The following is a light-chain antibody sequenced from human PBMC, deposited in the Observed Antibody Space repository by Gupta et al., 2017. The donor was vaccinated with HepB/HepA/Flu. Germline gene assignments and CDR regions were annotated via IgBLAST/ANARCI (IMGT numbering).Light chain of an antibody. CDR3: ATWDVSLSGPV. CDR2: RND. J-gene: IGLJ2*01. Sequence: QSVLPQPHSVSGTPGQRVTMSCSGSSSNIGSSYVYWYQQFPGTAPKLLIYRNDQRPSGVPDRFSGSKSGTSASLAISGLRSEDEADYYCATWDVSLSGPVFGGGTKLTVL. CDR1: SSNIGSSY. V-gene: IGLV1-47*01.